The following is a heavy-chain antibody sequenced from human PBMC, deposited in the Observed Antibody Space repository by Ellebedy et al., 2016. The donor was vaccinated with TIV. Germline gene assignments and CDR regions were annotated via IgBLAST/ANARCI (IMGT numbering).Heavy chain of an antibody. D-gene: IGHD3-22*01. V-gene: IGHV4-59*01. Sequence: MPSETLSLTCTVSDGSITNYYWNWIRQTPGKGLEWLGHIHYSRGTIYNPSLNGSVAISIDTTKNQFPLRLTSVSAADTAIYYCARRVAMVGVGAESWLDPWGQGVLVTVSS. J-gene: IGHJ5*02. CDR1: DGSITNYY. CDR3: ARRVAMVGVGAESWLDP. CDR2: IHYSRGT.